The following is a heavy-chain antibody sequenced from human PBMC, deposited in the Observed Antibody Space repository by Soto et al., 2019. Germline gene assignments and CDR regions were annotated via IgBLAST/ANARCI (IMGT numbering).Heavy chain of an antibody. CDR1: GFTFSDYY. CDR3: ARAVYYYYMDV. CDR2: ISSSGSTI. Sequence: GGSLRLSCAASGFTFSDYYMSWIRQAPGKGLEWVSYISSSGSTIYYADSVKGRFTITRDNAKNSLYLQMNSLRAEETAVYYCARAVYYYYMDVWGKGTTVTVSS. V-gene: IGHV3-11*01. J-gene: IGHJ6*03.